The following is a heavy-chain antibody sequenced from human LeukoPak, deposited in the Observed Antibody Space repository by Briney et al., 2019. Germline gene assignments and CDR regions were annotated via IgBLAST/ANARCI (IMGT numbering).Heavy chain of an antibody. CDR2: IYYSGST. CDR1: GGSISSSSYY. CDR3: APIAAAGRGYYCYYMDV. J-gene: IGHJ6*03. V-gene: IGHV4-39*01. Sequence: SETLSLTCTVSGGSISSSSYYWGWIRQPPGKGLEWIGSIYYSGSTYYNPSLKSRVTISVDTSKNQFSLKLSSVTAADTAVYYCAPIAAAGRGYYCYYMDVWGKGTTVTVSS. D-gene: IGHD6-13*01.